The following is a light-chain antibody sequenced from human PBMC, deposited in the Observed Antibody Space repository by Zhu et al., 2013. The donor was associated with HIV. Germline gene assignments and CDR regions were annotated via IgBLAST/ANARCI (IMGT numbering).Light chain of an antibody. J-gene: IGKJ5*01. CDR3: QHYGSSSIT. CDR2: GAS. CDR1: QSVSGSN. Sequence: EIVLTQSPGTLSLSPGERATLSCRSSQSVSGSNLAWYQQKPGQAPRLLIYGASTRATGIPDRFSDSGSGTDFTLTISRLEPEDFALYFCQHYGSSSITFGQGTRLEIK. V-gene: IGKV3-20*01.